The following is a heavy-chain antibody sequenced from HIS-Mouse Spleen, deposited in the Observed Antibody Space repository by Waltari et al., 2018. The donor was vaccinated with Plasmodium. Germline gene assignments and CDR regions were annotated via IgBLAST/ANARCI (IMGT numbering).Heavy chain of an antibody. J-gene: IGHJ3*02. D-gene: IGHD3-10*01. CDR2: INPTRGGT. CDR3: AILRVTMVRGVPYAFDI. V-gene: IGHV1-2*02. Sequence: QVQLVQSGAEVKKPGASVMVSCKASGYTFTGYYMHWVRQAPGQGLEWMGWINPTRGGTNYAQKFQGRFTMTRETSISTAYMELSRLRSDDTAVYYCAILRVTMVRGVPYAFDIWGQGTMVTVSS. CDR1: GYTFTGYY.